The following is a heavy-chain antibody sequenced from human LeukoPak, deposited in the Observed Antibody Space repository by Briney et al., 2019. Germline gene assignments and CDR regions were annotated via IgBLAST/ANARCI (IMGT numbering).Heavy chain of an antibody. CDR1: GFTFSSYE. CDR2: IGSSGGSR. V-gene: IGHV3-48*03. Sequence: GGSLRLSCIASGFTFSSYEMDWVRRAPGKGLEWVSYIGSSGGSRYYADSVKGRFTTSRDNAKNSLYLQMNSLRAEDTAVYYCAREDGDAFDVWGQGTMVTVSS. J-gene: IGHJ3*01. D-gene: IGHD5-24*01. CDR3: AREDGDAFDV.